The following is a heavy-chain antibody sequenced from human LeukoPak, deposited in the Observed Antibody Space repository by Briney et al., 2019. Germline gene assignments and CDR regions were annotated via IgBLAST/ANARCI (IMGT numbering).Heavy chain of an antibody. CDR3: VRGGRAFDY. CDR1: GDSVSSSGTS. Sequence: SQTPSLTCTISGDSVSSSGTSWHWIRQSPSRGLEWLGRTYYRSRWFDDYSVSVKSRITINPDTSKNQFSLHLDSVTPEDTAVYYCVRGGRAFDYWGQGTLVTVSS. J-gene: IGHJ4*02. CDR2: TYYRSRWFD. V-gene: IGHV6-1*01. D-gene: IGHD1-26*01.